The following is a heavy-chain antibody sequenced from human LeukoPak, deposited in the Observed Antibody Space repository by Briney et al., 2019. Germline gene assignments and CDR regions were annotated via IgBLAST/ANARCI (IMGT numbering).Heavy chain of an antibody. CDR1: GYTFTSYG. D-gene: IGHD3-10*01. Sequence: SVKVSCKASGYTFTSYGISWVRQAPGQGLEWMGGIIPIFGTANYAQKFQGRVTITTDESTSTAYMELSSLRSEDTAVYYCARDLTMVRGAFDIWGQGTMVTVSS. V-gene: IGHV1-69*05. CDR2: IIPIFGTA. CDR3: ARDLTMVRGAFDI. J-gene: IGHJ3*02.